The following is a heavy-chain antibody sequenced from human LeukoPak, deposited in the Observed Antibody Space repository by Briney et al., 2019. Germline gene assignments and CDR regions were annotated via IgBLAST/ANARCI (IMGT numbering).Heavy chain of an antibody. V-gene: IGHV3-74*01. CDR1: GFTFSSHW. CDR3: TRDRSPGWFDP. J-gene: IGHJ5*02. Sequence: PGGSLRLSCAASGFTFSSHWRHWVRQTPGEGPVWVSRISGDGSNNHYEASVKGRFIISRNNNKTMLYLQMNSLSVDAAALYCSTRDRSPGWFDPWGQGTLVTVSS. CDR2: ISGDGSNN.